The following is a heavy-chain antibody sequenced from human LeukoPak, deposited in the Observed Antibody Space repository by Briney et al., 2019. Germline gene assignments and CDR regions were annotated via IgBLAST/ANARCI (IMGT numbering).Heavy chain of an antibody. CDR1: GFTFDDYA. J-gene: IGHJ4*02. V-gene: IGHV3-9*01. Sequence: PGGSLRLSCAASGFTFDDYAMHWVRQAPGKGLEWVSGISWNSGSIGYADAVKGRFTISRDNAKNSLYLQMNSLRAEDTALYYCAKDVYSSSWYAFDYWGQGTLATVSS. CDR3: AKDVYSSSWYAFDY. D-gene: IGHD6-13*01. CDR2: ISWNSGSI.